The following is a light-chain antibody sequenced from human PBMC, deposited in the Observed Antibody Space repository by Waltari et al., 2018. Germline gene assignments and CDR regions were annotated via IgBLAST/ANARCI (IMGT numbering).Light chain of an antibody. J-gene: IGKJ5*01. CDR2: DAS. CDR1: QTISTF. V-gene: IGKV3-11*01. Sequence: EVVLTQSPATLSLSTGERATLSCRASQTISTFLFCYQPKPGQAPWLLIYDASNRATGIPARFSGSGSGTDFTLTISSLEAEDSAVYYCLQRADWPPITFGQGTRLEI. CDR3: LQRADWPPIT.